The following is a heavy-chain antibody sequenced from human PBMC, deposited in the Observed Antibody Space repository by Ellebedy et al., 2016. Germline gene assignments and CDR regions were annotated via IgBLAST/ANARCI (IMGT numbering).Heavy chain of an antibody. J-gene: IGHJ4*02. CDR2: ISGSGGST. Sequence: GGSLRLSXAASGFTFSSYAMSWVRQAPGKGLEWVSAISGSGGSTYYADSVKGRFTISRDNSKNTLYLQMNSLRAEDTAVYYCAKDPFGAAAGTYQLHWGQGTLVTVSS. D-gene: IGHD6-13*01. CDR3: AKDPFGAAAGTYQLH. CDR1: GFTFSSYA. V-gene: IGHV3-23*01.